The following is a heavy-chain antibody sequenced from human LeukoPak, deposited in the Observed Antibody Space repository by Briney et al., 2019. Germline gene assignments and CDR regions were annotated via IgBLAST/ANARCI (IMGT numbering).Heavy chain of an antibody. CDR1: GGSISSGSYY. CDR3: ARHIYGDYFDY. Sequence: SETLSLTCTVSGGSISSGSYYWSWIRQPAGKGLEWIGRIYTSGSTNYNPSLKSRVTISVDTSKNQFSLKLSPVTAADTAVYYCARHIYGDYFDYWGQGTLVTVSS. CDR2: IYTSGST. J-gene: IGHJ4*02. D-gene: IGHD4-17*01. V-gene: IGHV4-61*02.